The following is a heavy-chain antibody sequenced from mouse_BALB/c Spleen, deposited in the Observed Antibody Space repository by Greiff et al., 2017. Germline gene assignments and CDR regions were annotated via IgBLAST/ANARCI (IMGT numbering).Heavy chain of an antibody. Sequence: EVQGVESGGDLVKPGGSLKLSCAASGFTFSSYGMSWVRQTPDKRLEWVATISSGGSYTYYPDSVKGRFTISRDNAKNTLYLQMSSLKSEDTAMYYCAREGCAYWGPGTLVTVS. CDR3: AREGCAY. V-gene: IGHV5-6*01. J-gene: IGHJ3*01. CDR2: ISSGGSYT. CDR1: GFTFSSYG.